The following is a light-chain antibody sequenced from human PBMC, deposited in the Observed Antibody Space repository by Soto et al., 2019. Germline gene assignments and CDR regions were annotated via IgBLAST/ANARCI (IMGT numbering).Light chain of an antibody. CDR2: GAS. J-gene: IGKJ1*01. CDR1: QSVSSSY. V-gene: IGKV3-20*01. CDR3: QQYNNWPPWT. Sequence: EIVLTQSPGTLSLSPGERATLSCRASQSVSSSYLAWYQQKPGQAPRLLIYGASSRATRIPDRFSGSGSGTDFTLTISRLEPEDFAVYYCQQYNNWPPWTFGQGTKVEIK.